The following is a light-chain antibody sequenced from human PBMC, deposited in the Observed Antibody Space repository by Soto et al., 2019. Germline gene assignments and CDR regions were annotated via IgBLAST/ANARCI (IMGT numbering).Light chain of an antibody. CDR3: CSSAGGYTLVV. CDR1: SSDVGGDNS. J-gene: IGLJ2*01. CDR2: DVS. Sequence: QSALTQPRSVSGSPGQSVTIPCTGSSSDVGGDNSVSWYQQHPGKVPKLMIYDVSKRPSGVPDRFSGSKSGNTASLTISGLQAEDEADYYCCSSAGGYTLVVFGEGTKLTVL. V-gene: IGLV2-11*01.